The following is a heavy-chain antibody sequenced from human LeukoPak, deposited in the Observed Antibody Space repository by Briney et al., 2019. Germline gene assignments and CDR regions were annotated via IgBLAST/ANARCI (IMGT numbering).Heavy chain of an antibody. CDR2: ISYDGSNK. CDR3: VRDNWRHEDLFDY. V-gene: IGHV3-30-3*01. D-gene: IGHD1-20*01. Sequence: GRSLKLSCAASGFTFSTYTFHWVRQAPGKGLEWVAVISYDGSNKYYADSVKGRFTISRDNSKNTLSLQMNSLRVEDTSVYYCVRDNWRHEDLFDYWGQGTLATVSS. J-gene: IGHJ4*02. CDR1: GFTFSTYT.